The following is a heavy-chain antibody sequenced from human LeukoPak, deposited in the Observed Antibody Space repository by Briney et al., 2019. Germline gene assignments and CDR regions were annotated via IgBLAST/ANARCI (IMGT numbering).Heavy chain of an antibody. D-gene: IGHD2/OR15-2a*01. CDR1: GFTFSSYE. Sequence: PGGSLRLSCAASGFTFSSYEMNWVRQAPGKGLEWVSYISSRGSTKYYADSVKRRFTFSRDNAKNSLYLQMNSLRAEDTGIYYCAREFQNSFDIWGQGTMVTVSS. V-gene: IGHV3-48*03. CDR3: AREFQNSFDI. J-gene: IGHJ3*02. CDR2: ISSRGSTK.